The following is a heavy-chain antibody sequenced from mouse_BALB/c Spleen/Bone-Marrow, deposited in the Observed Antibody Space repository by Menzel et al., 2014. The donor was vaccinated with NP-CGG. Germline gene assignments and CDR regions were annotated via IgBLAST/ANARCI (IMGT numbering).Heavy chain of an antibody. CDR1: GFNIKDTY. CDR3: AGFGITKEEGYYYAMDY. CDR2: IDPANGNT. Sequence: EVQLQQSGAELVKPGASVKLSCTASGFNIKDTYMHWVKQRPEQGLEWIGRIDPANGNTKYDPKFQGKATITADTSSNTAYLQLSSLASEDTAVNYCAGFGITKEEGYYYAMDYWGQGTSVTVSS. J-gene: IGHJ4*01. V-gene: IGHV14-3*02. D-gene: IGHD2-4*01.